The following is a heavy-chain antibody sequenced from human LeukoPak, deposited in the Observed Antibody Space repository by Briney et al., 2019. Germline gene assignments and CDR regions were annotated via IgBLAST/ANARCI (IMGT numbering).Heavy chain of an antibody. J-gene: IGHJ6*03. V-gene: IGHV1-2*02. CDR3: ARDLITIFGVVTGNMDV. CDR2: INPNSGGT. D-gene: IGHD3-3*01. CDR1: GYTFTGYY. Sequence: ASVKVSCKASGYTFTGYYIHWVRQAPGQGLEWMGWINPNSGGTNYAQKFQGRVTMTRDTSISTAYMELSRLRSDDTAVYYCARDLITIFGVVTGNMDVWGKGTTVTVSS.